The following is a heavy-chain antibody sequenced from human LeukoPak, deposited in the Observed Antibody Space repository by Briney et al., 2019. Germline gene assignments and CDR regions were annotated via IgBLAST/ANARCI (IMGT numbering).Heavy chain of an antibody. J-gene: IGHJ6*02. V-gene: IGHV1-18*01. D-gene: IGHD6-13*01. CDR1: GYTFTSYG. Sequence: ASVKVSCKASGYTFTSYGISWVRQAPGQGLEWMGWISGYNGNTNYAQKLQGRVTMTTDTSTSTAYMELRSLRSDDTAVYYCARDSIAAAGIFYYGMDVWGQGTTVTVSS. CDR3: ARDSIAAAGIFYYGMDV. CDR2: ISGYNGNT.